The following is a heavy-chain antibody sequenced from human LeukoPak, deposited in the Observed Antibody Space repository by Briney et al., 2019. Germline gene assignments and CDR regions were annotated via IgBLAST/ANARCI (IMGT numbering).Heavy chain of an antibody. V-gene: IGHV4-4*02. Sequence: PSGTLSLTCAVSGDSISSSIWWSWVRQPPGKGLEWIGEIHHSGSTNYNPYLKSRVTISVDTSKNQFSLKLSSVTAADTAVYYCARDEGLYCSGGSCSLLVSYFDYWGQGTLVTVSS. CDR3: ARDEGLYCSGGSCSLLVSYFDY. D-gene: IGHD2-15*01. CDR1: GDSISSSIW. CDR2: IHHSGST. J-gene: IGHJ4*02.